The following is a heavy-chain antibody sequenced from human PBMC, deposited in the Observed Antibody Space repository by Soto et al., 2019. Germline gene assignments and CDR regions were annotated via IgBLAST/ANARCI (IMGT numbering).Heavy chain of an antibody. D-gene: IGHD4-17*01. V-gene: IGHV4-59*08. Sequence: SETLSLTCTVSGGSISSYYWSWIRQPPGKGLEWIGYIYYSGSTNYNPSLKSRVTISLDTSKNQFSLKLSSVTAADTAVYYCARQKDGDYADYWGQGTLVTVSS. CDR1: GGSISSYY. CDR2: IYYSGST. J-gene: IGHJ4*02. CDR3: ARQKDGDYADY.